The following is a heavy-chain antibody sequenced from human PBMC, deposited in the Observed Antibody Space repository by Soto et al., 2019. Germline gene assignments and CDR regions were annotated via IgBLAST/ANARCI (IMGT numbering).Heavy chain of an antibody. CDR3: TRVEAVAGTNYFDY. CDR1: GFTFGDYA. D-gene: IGHD6-19*01. V-gene: IGHV3-49*03. Sequence: PGGSLRLSCTASGFTFGDYAMSWFRQAPGKGLEWVGFIRSKAYGGTTEYAASVKGRFTISRDDSKSIAYLQMNSLKTEDTAVNYCTRVEAVAGTNYFDYWGQGTLVTVSS. J-gene: IGHJ4*02. CDR2: IRSKAYGGTT.